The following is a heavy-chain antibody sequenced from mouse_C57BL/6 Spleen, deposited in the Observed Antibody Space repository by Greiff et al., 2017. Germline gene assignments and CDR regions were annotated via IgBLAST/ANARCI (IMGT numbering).Heavy chain of an antibody. CDR2: IRNKANGYTT. CDR3: ARYRGRLYAMDY. Sequence: DVMLVESGGGLVQPGGSLSLSCAASGFTFTDYYMSWVRQPPGKALEWLGFIRNKANGYTTEYSASVKGRFTISRDNSQSILYLQLNALRAEDSATYYCARYRGRLYAMDYWGQGTSVTVSS. D-gene: IGHD3-2*02. V-gene: IGHV7-3*01. J-gene: IGHJ4*01. CDR1: GFTFTDYY.